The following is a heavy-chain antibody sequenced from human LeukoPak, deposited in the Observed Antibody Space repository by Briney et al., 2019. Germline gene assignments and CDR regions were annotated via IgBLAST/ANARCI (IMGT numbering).Heavy chain of an antibody. J-gene: IGHJ4*02. CDR2: ISSSGSTI. D-gene: IGHD4-17*01. CDR1: GFIFSSYW. V-gene: IGHV3-48*04. Sequence: GGSLRLSCAASGFIFSSYWMHWVRQAPGRGLEWVSYISSSGSTIYYADSVKGRFTISRDNAKNSLYLQMNSLRAEDTAVYYCARESTVTTFGRGVMAYWGQGTLVTVST. CDR3: ARESTVTTFGRGVMAY.